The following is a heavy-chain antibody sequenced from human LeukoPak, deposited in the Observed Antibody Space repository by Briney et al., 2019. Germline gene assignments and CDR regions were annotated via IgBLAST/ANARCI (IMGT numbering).Heavy chain of an antibody. CDR3: ARDSRITILPRVYNWFDP. CDR2: IYTSGST. J-gene: IGHJ5*02. D-gene: IGHD3-3*01. Sequence: SETLSLTCTVSGGSISSYYWSWIRQPAGKGLEWIGRIYTSGSTNYNPSLKSRVTMSVDTSKNQFSLKLSSVTAADTAVYYCARDSRITILPRVYNWFDPWGQGTLVTVSS. CDR1: GGSISSYY. V-gene: IGHV4-4*07.